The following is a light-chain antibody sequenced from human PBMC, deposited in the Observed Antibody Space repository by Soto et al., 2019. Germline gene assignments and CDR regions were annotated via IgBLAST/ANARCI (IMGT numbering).Light chain of an antibody. CDR2: SAS. Sequence: AIQMTQSPSSLSASVGDRVTITCRASQNIRNDLGWYQQKPGKAPKLLIYSASTLQSEVPSRFSGSGAGTNFTLTISSLQPEDFATYYCLQAYNYPLTFGHGTKVEIK. CDR3: LQAYNYPLT. V-gene: IGKV1-6*01. CDR1: QNIRND. J-gene: IGKJ1*01.